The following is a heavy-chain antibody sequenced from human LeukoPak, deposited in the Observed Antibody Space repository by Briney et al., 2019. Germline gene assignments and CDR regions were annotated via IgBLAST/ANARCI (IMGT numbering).Heavy chain of an antibody. CDR1: GFTFSSYW. V-gene: IGHV3-7*01. J-gene: IGHJ4*02. CDR3: ARAGVYYDSSGYYSFDY. CDR2: IKQDGSEK. Sequence: PGGSLRLSCAASGFTFSSYWMSWVRQAPGKGLEWVANIKQDGSEKYYVDSVKGRFTISRDNAKNSLYLQMNSLRAEDTAVYYCARAGVYYDSSGYYSFDYWGQGTLVTVSS. D-gene: IGHD3-22*01.